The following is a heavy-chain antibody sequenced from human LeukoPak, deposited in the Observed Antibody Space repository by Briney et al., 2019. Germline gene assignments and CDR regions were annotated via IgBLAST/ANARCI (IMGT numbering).Heavy chain of an antibody. J-gene: IGHJ4*02. CDR2: MKGDGTTM. CDR3: VRGTNNWYGVDY. Sequence: GGSLRLSCAASGLTLSNSWMHWVRQVPGKGLVWVSYMKGDGTTMSHADSVRGRFTMSSDNAKNTLYLQMNSLTEDDTAIYFCVRGTNNWYGVDYWGRGTLVTVSS. CDR1: GLTLSNSW. V-gene: IGHV3-74*01. D-gene: IGHD1-1*01.